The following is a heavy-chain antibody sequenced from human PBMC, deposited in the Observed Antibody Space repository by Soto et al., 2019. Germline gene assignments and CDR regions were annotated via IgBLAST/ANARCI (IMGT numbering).Heavy chain of an antibody. J-gene: IGHJ6*02. CDR2: IIPIFGTA. CDR3: ASSITIFGVVDYYGMDV. Sequence: EASVKVSCKASGGTFSSYAISWVRQAPGQGLEWMGGIIPIFGTANYAQKFQGRVTITADESTSTAYMELSSLRSEDTAVYYCASSITIFGVVDYYGMDVWGQGTTVTVSS. D-gene: IGHD3-3*01. V-gene: IGHV1-69*13. CDR1: GGTFSSYA.